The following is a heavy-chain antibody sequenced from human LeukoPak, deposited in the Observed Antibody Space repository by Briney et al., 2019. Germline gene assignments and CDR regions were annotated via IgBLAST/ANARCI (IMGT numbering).Heavy chain of an antibody. CDR1: GFTFSSSA. J-gene: IGHJ4*02. CDR2: IKQDGSEK. CDR3: ASSDKAYYDFWSGYRFDY. D-gene: IGHD3-3*01. Sequence: GGSLRLSCVTSGFTFSSSAMTWVRQAPGKGLEWVANIKQDGSEKYYVDSVKGRFTISRDNAKNSLYLQMNSLRAEDTAVYYCASSDKAYYDFWSGYRFDYWGQGTLVTVSS. V-gene: IGHV3-7*01.